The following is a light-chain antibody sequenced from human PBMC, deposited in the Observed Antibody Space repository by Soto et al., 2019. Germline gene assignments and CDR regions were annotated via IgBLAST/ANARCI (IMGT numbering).Light chain of an antibody. CDR1: QAIDRW. CDR2: TGS. CDR3: RQTLSFPPT. Sequence: DIQMTQSPSSVSASVGDRVTITCRASQAIDRWLAWYQQKPGEAPKLLIFTGSLLHSGVPPRFSGSGSGTDFTLTISSLQSDDFSSGYCRQTLSFPPTFGQGTKV. V-gene: IGKV1-12*01. J-gene: IGKJ1*01.